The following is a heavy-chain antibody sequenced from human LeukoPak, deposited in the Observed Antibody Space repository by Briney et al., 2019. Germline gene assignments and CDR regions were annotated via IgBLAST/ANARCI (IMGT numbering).Heavy chain of an antibody. CDR3: ARTRIAAAGLPYFDY. Sequence: SETLSLTCIVSGGSISSSSYYWVWIRQPPGKGLEWIGSFYYSGSTYYNPSLKSRVTISVDTSKNQFSLKLSSVTAADTAVYYCARTRIAAAGLPYFDYWGQGTLVTVSS. D-gene: IGHD6-13*01. CDR2: FYYSGST. CDR1: GGSISSSSYY. V-gene: IGHV4-39*07. J-gene: IGHJ4*02.